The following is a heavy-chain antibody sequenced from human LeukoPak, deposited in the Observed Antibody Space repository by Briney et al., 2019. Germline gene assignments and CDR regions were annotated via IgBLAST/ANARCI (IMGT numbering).Heavy chain of an antibody. CDR1: GFTFSSYS. CDR2: ISSSSSYI. D-gene: IGHD3-10*01. J-gene: IGHJ6*03. V-gene: IGHV3-21*01. Sequence: GGSLRLSCAASGFTFSSYSMNWVRQAPGKGLEWVSSISSSSSYIYYADSVKGRFTISRDNAKNSLYLQMNSLRAKDTAVYYCARLIRIIIMVRGVSYYYMDVWGKGTTVTASS. CDR3: ARLIRIIIMVRGVSYYYMDV.